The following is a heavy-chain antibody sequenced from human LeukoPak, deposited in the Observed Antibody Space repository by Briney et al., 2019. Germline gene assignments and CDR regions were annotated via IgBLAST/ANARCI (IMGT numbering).Heavy chain of an antibody. J-gene: IGHJ4*02. Sequence: PGGSLRLSCAASGFTFSSYAMTWVRQAPGRGLEWVGRIKNKASGGTADYAAPVKGRFTISRDDSENMVYLQMNSLKIDDTAVYYCTTDHDASGSYVITPRNWGQGTLVTISS. CDR1: GFTFSSYA. CDR2: IKNKASGGTA. D-gene: IGHD3-10*01. CDR3: TTDHDASGSYVITPRN. V-gene: IGHV3-15*01.